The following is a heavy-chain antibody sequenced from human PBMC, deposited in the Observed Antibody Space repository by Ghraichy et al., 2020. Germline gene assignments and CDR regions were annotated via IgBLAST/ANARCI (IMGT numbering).Heavy chain of an antibody. Sequence: ESLNISCSVSGGSLSNHYWSWIRQPPGKGLEWIAYIFSSGRTKYNPSLKSRVTISIDTSKDQFSLRWSAVTAEDTAVYYCARGGGYSKFDYWGQGTLLTVSS. V-gene: IGHV4-59*11. D-gene: IGHD4-11*01. CDR3: ARGGGYSKFDY. CDR1: GGSLSNHY. CDR2: IFSSGRT. J-gene: IGHJ4*02.